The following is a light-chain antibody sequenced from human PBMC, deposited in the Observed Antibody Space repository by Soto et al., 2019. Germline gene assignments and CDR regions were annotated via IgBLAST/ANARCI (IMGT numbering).Light chain of an antibody. Sequence: VVMTQSPLSLPVPLGQPASISCRSCQSLVSSDGDAYLNWFHQRPGQSPRRLIYKVSNRDTGVPDRFSGSGSGTNFTLKISRVEAEDVGFYYCLQYTHWPPWTFGQGTKVDIK. CDR3: LQYTHWPPWT. CDR2: KVS. J-gene: IGKJ1*01. CDR1: QSLVSSDGDAY. V-gene: IGKV2-30*01.